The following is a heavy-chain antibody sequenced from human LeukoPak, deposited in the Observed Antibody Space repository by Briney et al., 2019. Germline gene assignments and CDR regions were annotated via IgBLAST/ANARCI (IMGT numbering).Heavy chain of an antibody. D-gene: IGHD3-22*01. Sequence: ASVKVSCKASGYTFTSYYMHWVRQAPGQGLEWMGIINPSGGSTSYAQKFQGRVTMTRDMSTSTVYMELSSLRSEDTAVYYCARDSFKRRYYYDSSGYWNWFDPWGQGTLVTVSS. CDR2: INPSGGST. CDR3: ARDSFKRRYYYDSSGYWNWFDP. V-gene: IGHV1-46*01. J-gene: IGHJ5*02. CDR1: GYTFTSYY.